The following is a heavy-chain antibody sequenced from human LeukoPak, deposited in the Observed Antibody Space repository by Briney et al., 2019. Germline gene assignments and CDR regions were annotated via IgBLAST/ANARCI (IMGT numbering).Heavy chain of an antibody. Sequence: ASVKVSCKASGYTFTGYYMHWVRQAPGQGLEGMGWINPNSGGANFAKKFQGRVTMTRDTSISTAYMALSRLRSDDTAVYYCARVAALVWELLSLGSDDAFDIWGQGTMVTVSS. V-gene: IGHV1-2*02. CDR1: GYTFTGYY. D-gene: IGHD1-26*01. CDR3: ARVAALVWELLSLGSDDAFDI. CDR2: INPNSGGA. J-gene: IGHJ3*02.